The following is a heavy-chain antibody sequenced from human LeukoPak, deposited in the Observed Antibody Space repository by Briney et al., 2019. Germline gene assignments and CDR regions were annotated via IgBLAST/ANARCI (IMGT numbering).Heavy chain of an antibody. Sequence: ASVKVSCKASGGTFSSYATSWVRQAPGQGLEWMGGIIPTFGTANYAQKFQGRVTITADESTSTAYMELSSLRSEDTAVYYCARGTNGLRLLQVDYWGQGTLVTVSS. CDR2: IIPTFGTA. CDR1: GGTFSSYA. D-gene: IGHD2-8*01. CDR3: ARGTNGLRLLQVDY. V-gene: IGHV1-69*13. J-gene: IGHJ4*02.